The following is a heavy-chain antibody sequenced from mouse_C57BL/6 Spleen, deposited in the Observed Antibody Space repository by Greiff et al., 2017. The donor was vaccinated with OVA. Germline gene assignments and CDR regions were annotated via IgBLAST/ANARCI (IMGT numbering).Heavy chain of an antibody. CDR3: TREGCLKDY. Sequence: VQLQQSGPELVKPGASVKISCKASGYAFSSSWMNWVKQRPGKGLEWIGRIYPGGGDTNYNGKFKGKATLTADKYSSTAYMQLSRLTSEDAAVYFWTREGCLKDYWGQGTTVTVSS. CDR1: GYAFSSSW. CDR2: IYPGGGDT. J-gene: IGHJ2*01. V-gene: IGHV1-82*01. D-gene: IGHD3-3*01.